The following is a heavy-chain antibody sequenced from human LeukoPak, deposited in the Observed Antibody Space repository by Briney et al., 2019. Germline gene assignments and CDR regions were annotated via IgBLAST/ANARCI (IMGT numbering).Heavy chain of an antibody. D-gene: IGHD5-18*01. J-gene: IGHJ4*02. CDR3: ARSLDTAMGHFDC. Sequence: GGSLRLSCAASGFTFSSYSMNWVRQAPGKGLEWVSSISSSSSYIYYADSVKGRFTISRDNAKNSLYLQMNSLRAEDTAVYYCARSLDTAMGHFDCWGQGTLVTVSS. CDR2: ISSSSSYI. V-gene: IGHV3-21*01. CDR1: GFTFSSYS.